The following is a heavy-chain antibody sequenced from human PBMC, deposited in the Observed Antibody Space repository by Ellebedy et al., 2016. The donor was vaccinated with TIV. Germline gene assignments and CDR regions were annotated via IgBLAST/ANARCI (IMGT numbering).Heavy chain of an antibody. D-gene: IGHD3-10*01. Sequence: GESLKISCAASGFTFSSYAMHWVRQAPGKGLEWVAVISYDGSNKYYADSVKGRFTISRDNSKNTLYLQMNSLRAEDTAVYYCAKGGGVRGVIINGYWGQGTLVTVSS. J-gene: IGHJ4*02. CDR2: ISYDGSNK. CDR1: GFTFSSYA. CDR3: AKGGGVRGVIINGY. V-gene: IGHV3-30-3*01.